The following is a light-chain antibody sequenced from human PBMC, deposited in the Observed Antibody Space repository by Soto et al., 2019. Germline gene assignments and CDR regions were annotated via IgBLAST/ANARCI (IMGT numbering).Light chain of an antibody. V-gene: IGLV2-14*01. J-gene: IGLJ3*02. CDR1: SSDVGGYNY. Sequence: QSALTQPASVSGSPGQSITISCTGTSSDVGGYNYVSWYQQHPGKAPKLMIYEVTNRPSGVSNRFSGSKSGNTASLTISGLQLEDEADYYCSSYTSSSTQVFGGGTKLTVL. CDR2: EVT. CDR3: SSYTSSSTQV.